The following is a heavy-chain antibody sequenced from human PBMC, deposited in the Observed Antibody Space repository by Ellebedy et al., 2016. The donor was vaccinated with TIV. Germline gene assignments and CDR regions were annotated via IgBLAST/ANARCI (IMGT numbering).Heavy chain of an antibody. Sequence: ASVKVSCKASGYTFSSYGISWVRQAPGQGLEWIGWIGGYNGHTTYAQKFQDRLTGTRDTSTSTAYMELMSLRSDDTAIYYCAREQSGRYFDWLLSYNLDVWGQGTTVTVYS. CDR1: GYTFSSYG. CDR3: AREQSGRYFDWLLSYNLDV. CDR2: IGGYNGHT. D-gene: IGHD3-9*01. V-gene: IGHV1-18*01. J-gene: IGHJ6*02.